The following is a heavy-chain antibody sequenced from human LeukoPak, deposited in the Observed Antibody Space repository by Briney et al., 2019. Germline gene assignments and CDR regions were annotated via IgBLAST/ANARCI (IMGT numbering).Heavy chain of an antibody. V-gene: IGHV4-59*12. D-gene: IGHD3-22*01. CDR2: IYHSGST. CDR3: ARGGSGYYSNFDY. Sequence: PSETLSLTCTVSGGSISSYYWSWIRQPPGKGLEWIGYIYHSGSTYYNPSLKSRVTISVDRSKNQFSLKLSSVTAADTAVYYCARGGSGYYSNFDYWGQGTLVTVSS. J-gene: IGHJ4*02. CDR1: GGSISSYY.